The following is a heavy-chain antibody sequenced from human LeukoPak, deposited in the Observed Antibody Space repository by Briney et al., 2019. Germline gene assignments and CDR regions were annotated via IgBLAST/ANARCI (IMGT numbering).Heavy chain of an antibody. Sequence: ALVKVSCKASGYTFTGYYMHWVRQAPGQGLEWMGWINPNSGGTNYAQKFQGRVTMTRDTSISTAYMELSRLRPDATAVYYCARASSLVFQDSSWYIYWGQGTLVTVSS. V-gene: IGHV1-2*02. J-gene: IGHJ4*02. CDR1: GYTFTGYY. CDR3: ARASSLVFQDSSWYIY. CDR2: INPNSGGT. D-gene: IGHD6-13*01.